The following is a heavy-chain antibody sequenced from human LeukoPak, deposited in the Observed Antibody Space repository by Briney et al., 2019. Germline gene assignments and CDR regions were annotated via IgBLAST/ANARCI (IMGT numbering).Heavy chain of an antibody. D-gene: IGHD2-15*01. Sequence: GASVKVSCKASGYTFTGYYMHWVRQAPGQGLEWMGRINPNSGGTNYAQKFRGRVTMTRDTSISTAYMELSRLTSDDTAVYYCAREENGGGGSCYYYWGKGPLVTVSS. CDR2: INPNSGGT. V-gene: IGHV1-2*06. CDR1: GYTFTGYY. CDR3: AREENGGGGSCYYY. J-gene: IGHJ4*02.